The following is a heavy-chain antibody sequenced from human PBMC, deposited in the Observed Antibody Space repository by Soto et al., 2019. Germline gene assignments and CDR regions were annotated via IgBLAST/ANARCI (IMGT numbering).Heavy chain of an antibody. CDR1: GFTFSAHY. CDR2: TRNKAKGYTT. J-gene: IGHJ6*02. Sequence: EVQLVESGGGLVQPGGSLRLSCAASGFTFSAHYMDWVRQAPGKGLEWVGRTRNKAKGYTTEYAASVKGRFSISRDDSRNSLSLQMHSLQPEDTAVYYCARAGDDPSYYYGLDVWGQGTTVTVSS. D-gene: IGHD3-10*01. V-gene: IGHV3-72*01. CDR3: ARAGDDPSYYYGLDV.